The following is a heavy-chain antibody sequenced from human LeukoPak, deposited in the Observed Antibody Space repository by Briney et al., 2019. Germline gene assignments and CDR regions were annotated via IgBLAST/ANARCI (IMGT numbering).Heavy chain of an antibody. Sequence: SETLSLTCTVSGVSIGSYYWSWIRQPPGKGLEWLGYIYTSGSTNYNPSLKSRVTISVDTSKNQFPLKLSSVTAADTAGDYCARLRGSPRHYFYYYYMDVWGKGTTVTVSS. V-gene: IGHV4-4*09. CDR2: IYTSGST. J-gene: IGHJ6*03. CDR1: GVSIGSYY. CDR3: ARLRGSPRHYFYYYYMDV. D-gene: IGHD3-16*01.